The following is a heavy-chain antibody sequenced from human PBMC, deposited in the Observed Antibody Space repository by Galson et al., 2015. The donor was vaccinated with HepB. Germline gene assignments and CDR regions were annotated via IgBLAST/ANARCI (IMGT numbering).Heavy chain of an antibody. D-gene: IGHD2-15*01. J-gene: IGHJ5*02. Sequence: QSGAEVKKPGASVKVSCKASGYTFTSYGISWVRQAPGQGLEWMGWISAYNGNTNYAQKLQGRVTMTTDTSTSTAYMELRSLRSDDTAVYYCARLVWGGYCSGGSCYGWFDPWGQGTLVTVSS. CDR3: ARLVWGGYCSGGSCYGWFDP. V-gene: IGHV1-18*01. CDR1: GYTFTSYG. CDR2: ISAYNGNT.